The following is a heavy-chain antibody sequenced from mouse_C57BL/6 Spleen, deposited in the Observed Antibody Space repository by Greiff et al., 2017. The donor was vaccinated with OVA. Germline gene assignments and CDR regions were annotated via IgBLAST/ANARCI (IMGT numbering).Heavy chain of an antibody. Sequence: VQLQESGPELVKPGASVKISCKASGYSFTSYYIHWVKQRPGQGLEWIGWIYPGSGNTKYNEKFKGKATLTADTSASTAYMQLSSLTSEDSAVYYCANDYDRAMDYWGQGTSVTVSS. CDR3: ANDYDRAMDY. V-gene: IGHV1-66*01. CDR2: IYPGSGNT. CDR1: GYSFTSYY. D-gene: IGHD2-4*01. J-gene: IGHJ4*01.